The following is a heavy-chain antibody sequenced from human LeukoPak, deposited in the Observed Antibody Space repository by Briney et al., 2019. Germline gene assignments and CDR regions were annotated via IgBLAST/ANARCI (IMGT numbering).Heavy chain of an antibody. D-gene: IGHD5-24*01. V-gene: IGHV1-69*13. CDR2: IIPIFGTA. Sequence: SVTVSFTASGGTFSSYAISWVRQAPGQGLEWMGGIIPIFGTANYAQKFQGRVTITADESTSTAYMELSSLRSEDTAVYYCARSQGRDGYNSVVNIFDYWGQGTLVTVSS. CDR3: ARSQGRDGYNSVVNIFDY. J-gene: IGHJ4*02. CDR1: GGTFSSYA.